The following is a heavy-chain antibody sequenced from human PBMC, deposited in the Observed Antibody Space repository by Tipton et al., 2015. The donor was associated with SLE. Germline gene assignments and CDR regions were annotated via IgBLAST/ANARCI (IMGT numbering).Heavy chain of an antibody. J-gene: IGHJ5*02. Sequence: LRLSCAASGFTFSSYAMSWVRQAPGKGLEWIGEINHSGSTNYNPSLKSRVTISVDTSKNQFSLKLSSVTAADTAVYYCARGGILTGYYPWFDPWGQGTLVTVSS. CDR2: INHSGST. CDR1: GFTFSSYA. D-gene: IGHD3-9*01. V-gene: IGHV4-34*01. CDR3: ARGGILTGYYPWFDP.